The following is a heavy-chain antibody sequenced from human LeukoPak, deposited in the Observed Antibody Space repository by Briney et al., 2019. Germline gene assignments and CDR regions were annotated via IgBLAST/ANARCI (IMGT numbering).Heavy chain of an antibody. CDR3: ARDAPHDYGDYG. V-gene: IGHV1-69*13. CDR2: IIPIFGTA. CDR1: GGTFSSYA. D-gene: IGHD4-17*01. J-gene: IGHJ4*02. Sequence: GASVKVSCRASGGTFSSYAISWVRQAPGQGLEWMGGIIPIFGTANYAQKFQGRVTFTADESTSTAYMELSSLRSEDTAVYYCARDAPHDYGDYGWGQGTLVTVSS.